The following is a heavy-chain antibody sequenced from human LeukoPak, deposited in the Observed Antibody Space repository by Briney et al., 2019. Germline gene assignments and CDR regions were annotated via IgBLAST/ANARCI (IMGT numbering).Heavy chain of an antibody. CDR1: GFTFSSYS. Sequence: PGGSLRLSCAASGFTFSSYSMNWVRQAPGKGLEWVSSISSSSSYIYYADSVKGRFTISRDNAKNSLYLQMNSLRAEDTAVYYCASSSTYYDILTGYSGLDYWGQGTLVTVSS. CDR2: ISSSSSYI. CDR3: ASSSTYYDILTGYSGLDY. D-gene: IGHD3-9*01. V-gene: IGHV3-21*01. J-gene: IGHJ4*02.